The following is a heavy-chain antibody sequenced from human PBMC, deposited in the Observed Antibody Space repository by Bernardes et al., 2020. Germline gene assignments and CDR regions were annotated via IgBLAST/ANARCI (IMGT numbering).Heavy chain of an antibody. CDR3: AKDRTSGTTFADC. V-gene: IGHV3-23*01. D-gene: IGHD1-1*01. J-gene: IGHJ4*02. Sequence: GGSLRPSCAASGFTFRNYALSWVRQAPGKGLEWVSSISSTGYSTYYADFVKGRFTISRDNSKNTLYVQMNSLRAEDTAVYYCAKDRTSGTTFADCWGQGTLVTVSS. CDR2: ISSTGYST. CDR1: GFTFRNYA.